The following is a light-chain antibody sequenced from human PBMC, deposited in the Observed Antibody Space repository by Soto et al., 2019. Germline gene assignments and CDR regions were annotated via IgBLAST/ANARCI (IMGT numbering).Light chain of an antibody. CDR2: EVS. CDR3: MQSTQLPPT. Sequence: DVVMTQTPLSLSVAPGQPASISCKSSQSLLHITGETFLFWYLLKPGQSPQLLIYEVSTRVSGVPDRFSGSGSGTDFTLEISRVETDDVGIYYCMQSTQLPPTFGQGTRLEI. J-gene: IGKJ5*01. V-gene: IGKV2D-29*02. CDR1: QSLLHITGETF.